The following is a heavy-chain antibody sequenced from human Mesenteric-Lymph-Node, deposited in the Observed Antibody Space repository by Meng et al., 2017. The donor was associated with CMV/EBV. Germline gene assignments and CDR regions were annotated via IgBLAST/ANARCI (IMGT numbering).Heavy chain of an antibody. CDR1: GDSVSSHSAA. Sequence: SCAISGDSVSSHSAAWNWIRQSPSRGLEWLGRTYYRSKWYNDYAVSVKSRITINPDTSKNQFSLQLNSVTPEDTAVYYCASSTWSRGWYGNWGQGTLVTVSS. CDR2: TYYRSKWYN. J-gene: IGHJ4*02. D-gene: IGHD6-19*01. V-gene: IGHV6-1*01. CDR3: ASSTWSRGWYGN.